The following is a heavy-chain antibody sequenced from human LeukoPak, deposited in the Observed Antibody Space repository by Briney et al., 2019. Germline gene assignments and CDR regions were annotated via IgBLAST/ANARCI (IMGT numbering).Heavy chain of an antibody. CDR2: IYTSGST. CDR3: ASEDYDFWSGRQRYYFDY. CDR1: GGSISSSSYY. Sequence: SETRSLTCTVSGGSISSSSYYWSWIRQPGGKGLEWIGRIYTSGSTNYNPSLKSRVTMSVATSQNQFSLKLSSVTDAVTAVYYCASEDYDFWSGRQRYYFDYWGQGTLVTVSS. D-gene: IGHD3-3*01. V-gene: IGHV4-61*02. J-gene: IGHJ4*02.